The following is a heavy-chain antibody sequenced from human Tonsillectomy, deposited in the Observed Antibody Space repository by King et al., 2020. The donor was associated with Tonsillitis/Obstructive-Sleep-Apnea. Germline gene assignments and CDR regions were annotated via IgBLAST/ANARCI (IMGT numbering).Heavy chain of an antibody. J-gene: IGHJ4*02. D-gene: IGHD3/OR15-3a*01. CDR2: IGGSGDTT. CDR3: AKLSIGSWTDY. V-gene: IGHV3-23*04. Sequence: VQLVESGGGLVQPGGSLRLFCAASGFAFRSYGMSWVRQAPGKGLEWVSAIGGSGDTTYYADSVRGRFTISRDNSKNTLYLQMSSLRAEDTGVYYCAKLSIGSWTDYWGQGTLVTVSS. CDR1: GFAFRSYG.